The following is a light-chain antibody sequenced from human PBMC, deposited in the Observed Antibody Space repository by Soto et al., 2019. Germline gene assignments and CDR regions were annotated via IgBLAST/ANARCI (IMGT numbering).Light chain of an antibody. CDR3: QSYDSSLIYV. V-gene: IGLV1-40*01. CDR2: GTI. CDR1: GSNIGAGYD. Sequence: QPVLTQPPSVSGAPGQRVTISCTGTGSNIGAGYDVHWYQQLPGTAPKLLIYGTINRPSGVPDRFSGSQSGTSASLAITGLQAEDETDYYCQSYDSSLIYVFGTGTKLTVL. J-gene: IGLJ1*01.